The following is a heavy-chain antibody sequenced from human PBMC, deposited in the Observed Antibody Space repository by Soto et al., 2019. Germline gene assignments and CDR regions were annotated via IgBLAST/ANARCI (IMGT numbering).Heavy chain of an antibody. D-gene: IGHD3-22*01. CDR3: ARGDYWIRYYYDSSGCFDY. CDR2: INHSGST. CDR1: GGSFSGYY. J-gene: IGHJ4*02. Sequence: PSETLSLTCAVYGGSFSGYYWSWIRQPPGKGLEWIGEINHSGSTNYNPSLKSRVTISVDTSKNQFSLKLSSVTAADTAVYYCARGDYWIRYYYDSSGCFDYWGQGTLVTVS. V-gene: IGHV4-34*01.